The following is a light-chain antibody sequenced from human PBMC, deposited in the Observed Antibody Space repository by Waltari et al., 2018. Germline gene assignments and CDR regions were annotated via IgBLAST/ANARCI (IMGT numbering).Light chain of an antibody. CDR3: SSYTSSSSVV. Sequence: QSALTQPASVSGSPGQSTTIPCTGTSSDIGPYNYVSWYQQFPGKAPKLIIYEVFKRPSGISDRFSGSKSGNTASLTISGLQAEDEADYYCSSYTSSSSVVFGGGTKL. CDR1: SSDIGPYNY. J-gene: IGLJ2*01. V-gene: IGLV2-14*01. CDR2: EVF.